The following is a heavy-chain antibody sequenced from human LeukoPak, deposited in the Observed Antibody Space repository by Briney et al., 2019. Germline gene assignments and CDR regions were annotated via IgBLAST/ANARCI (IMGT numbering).Heavy chain of an antibody. CDR2: IYTSGST. CDR3: ARGREYSPRWYYY. CDR1: GGSISTYY. J-gene: IGHJ4*02. D-gene: IGHD6-13*01. Sequence: PSETLSLTCTVSGGSISTYYWSWIRQAAGKGLEWIGRIYTSGSTNYNPSLKSRVTISVDTSKNQLSLKLSSVTAADTAVYYCARGREYSPRWYYYWGQGTLVIVSS. V-gene: IGHV4-4*07.